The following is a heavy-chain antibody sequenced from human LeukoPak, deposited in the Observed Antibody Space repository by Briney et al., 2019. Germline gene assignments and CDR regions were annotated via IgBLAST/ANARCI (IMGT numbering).Heavy chain of an antibody. CDR1: GFTFNTYS. J-gene: IGHJ3*02. Sequence: GGSLRLSCVASGFTFNTYSMNWVRQAPGKGLEWLSYISSSSSVIYDADSVKGRFTISRDNVKNSLYLQMNTLRDEDTAVYFCARDRYGSGTSPDSFDIWGQGTMVTVSS. D-gene: IGHD3-10*01. CDR3: ARDRYGSGTSPDSFDI. CDR2: ISSSSSVI. V-gene: IGHV3-48*02.